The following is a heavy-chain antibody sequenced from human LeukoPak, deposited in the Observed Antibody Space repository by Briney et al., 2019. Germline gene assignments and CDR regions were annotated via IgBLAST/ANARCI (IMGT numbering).Heavy chain of an antibody. J-gene: IGHJ6*02. V-gene: IGHV3-21*06. D-gene: IGHD6-19*01. CDR3: AREPYSSGSYGMDV. Sequence: GGSLTLSCAASGFTFSSYSMNWVRQAPGKGLEWVSSISGSSSYIFYADSVKGRFTISRDNAKNSLYLQMNSLRAEDTADYYCAREPYSSGSYGMDVWGQGTTVTVSS. CDR1: GFTFSSYS. CDR2: ISGSSSYI.